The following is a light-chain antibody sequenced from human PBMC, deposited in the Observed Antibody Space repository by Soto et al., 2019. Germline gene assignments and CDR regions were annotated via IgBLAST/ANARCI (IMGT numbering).Light chain of an antibody. Sequence: DIQMTQSPSYQSAAVGDRVTITCRASQRISSYLNWYQQKPGKAPKLLISAASSLRSGVPARFSGSGYETDFSVTISSLQPEDAATYYCQQSYSTPVTFGQGTKLEIK. V-gene: IGKV1-39*01. J-gene: IGKJ2*01. CDR1: QRISSY. CDR2: AAS. CDR3: QQSYSTPVT.